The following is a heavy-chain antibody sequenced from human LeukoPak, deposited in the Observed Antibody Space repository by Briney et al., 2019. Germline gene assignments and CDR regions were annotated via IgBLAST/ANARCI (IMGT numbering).Heavy chain of an antibody. J-gene: IGHJ4*02. V-gene: IGHV4-38-2*01. Sequence: SETLSLTCSVSGSSISSGYYWGWIRQPPGKGLEWIGSIYLSGSTNYNPSLKSRVTISVDTSKNQFSLKLSSVTAADTAVYYCAKGIAAAGTWYYFDYWGQGTLVTVSS. CDR1: GSSISSGYY. CDR2: IYLSGST. CDR3: AKGIAAAGTWYYFDY. D-gene: IGHD6-13*01.